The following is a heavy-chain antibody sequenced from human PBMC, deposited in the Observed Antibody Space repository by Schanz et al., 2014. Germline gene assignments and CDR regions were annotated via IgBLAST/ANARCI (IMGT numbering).Heavy chain of an antibody. Sequence: EVQLVESGGGLAQPGGSLRLSCAASGLTFSTYSMNWVRQAPGKGLEWISYISSTGTTIHYADSVKGRFTISRDNAKNSLYLQINSLRDEDTAVYSCACRITMVRGVIVGGGFDLWGQGTLVSVSS. V-gene: IGHV3-48*02. D-gene: IGHD3-10*01. CDR2: ISSTGTTI. CDR3: ACRITMVRGVIVGGGFDL. J-gene: IGHJ4*02. CDR1: GLTFSTYS.